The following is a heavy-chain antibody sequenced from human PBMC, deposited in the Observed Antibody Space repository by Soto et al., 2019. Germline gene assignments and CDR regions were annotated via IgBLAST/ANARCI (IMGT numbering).Heavy chain of an antibody. D-gene: IGHD6-19*01. CDR1: GGSISGSNW. V-gene: IGHV4-4*02. J-gene: IGHJ4*02. CDR2: IYHSGST. CDR3: ARVLSSGWSRFDY. Sequence: SETKRLTWSVPGGSISGSNWWTWVRQPPGKVLEWIAEIYHSGSTNYNPSLKSRVTISVDKSKNEISLKLSSVTAADTAVYSCARVLSSGWSRFDYWGQGTLVTGSA.